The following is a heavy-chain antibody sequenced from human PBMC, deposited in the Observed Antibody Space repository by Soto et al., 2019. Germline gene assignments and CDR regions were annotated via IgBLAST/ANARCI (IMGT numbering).Heavy chain of an antibody. Sequence: PGGPLNLSFPASGFPSGGYLMHWVRRAPGKGLEWVAVIIYDGSNKYYADSVKGRFTISRDNAKNSLYLQMNSLRAEDTAVYYCAKERSYVYYDSMDDWGQGTMVTVSS. CDR2: IIYDGSNK. V-gene: IGHV3-30*18. CDR1: GFPSGGYL. J-gene: IGHJ6*02. D-gene: IGHD1-26*01. CDR3: AKERSYVYYDSMDD.